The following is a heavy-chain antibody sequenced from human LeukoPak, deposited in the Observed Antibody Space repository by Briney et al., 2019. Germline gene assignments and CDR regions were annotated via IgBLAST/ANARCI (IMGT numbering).Heavy chain of an antibody. Sequence: ASVKVSCKASGYTFTGYYMHWVRQAPGQGLEWMGWINPNSGGTNYAQKFQGRVTMTRDTSISTAYMELSRLRSDDTAVYYCARDLGYSYGLRSSDPLIYFDYWGQGTLVTVSS. D-gene: IGHD5-18*01. CDR3: ARDLGYSYGLRSSDPLIYFDY. V-gene: IGHV1-2*02. J-gene: IGHJ4*02. CDR2: INPNSGGT. CDR1: GYTFTGYY.